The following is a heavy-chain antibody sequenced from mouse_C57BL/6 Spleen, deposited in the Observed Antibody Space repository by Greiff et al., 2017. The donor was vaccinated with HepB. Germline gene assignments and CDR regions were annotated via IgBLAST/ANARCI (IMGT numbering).Heavy chain of an antibody. CDR3: ARKGHYSNSYAMDY. J-gene: IGHJ4*01. Sequence: QVQLKESGPGLVQPSQSLSITCTVSGFSLTSYGVHWVRQSPGKGLEWLGVIWSGGSTDYNAAFISRLSISKDNSKSQVFFKMNSLQADDTAIYYCARKGHYSNSYAMDYWGQGTSVTVSS. CDR1: GFSLTSYG. D-gene: IGHD2-5*01. V-gene: IGHV2-2*01. CDR2: IWSGGST.